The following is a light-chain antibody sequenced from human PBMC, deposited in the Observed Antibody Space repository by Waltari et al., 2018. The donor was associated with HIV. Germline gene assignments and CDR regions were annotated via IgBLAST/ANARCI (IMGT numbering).Light chain of an antibody. CDR2: NDT. V-gene: IGLV3-25*03. J-gene: IGLJ1*01. CDR3: QSADSSGTYV. CDR1: ALATQY. Sequence: SYELKQPPSVSVSPGQTATITCSGDALATQYAFWYQQKAGHAPVMGIFNDTERPSGSPDRISVSSSWTTVTLTISEFQAEDEADYYCQSADSSGTYVFGSGTKVTVL.